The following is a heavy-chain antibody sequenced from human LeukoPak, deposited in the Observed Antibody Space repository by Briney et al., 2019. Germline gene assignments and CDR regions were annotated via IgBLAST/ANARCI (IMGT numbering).Heavy chain of an antibody. V-gene: IGHV2-70*04. CDR2: IDWDDDK. CDR3: ARMGRQLVIDP. CDR1: GFSLSTSGMR. D-gene: IGHD6-6*01. J-gene: IGHJ5*02. Sequence: GPTLVNPTQTLTLTFTFSGFSLSTSGMRVSWIRQPPGNALEWLARIDWDDDKFYSTALKTRLTISKDTSKNQVVLTMTNMDPVDTATYYCARMGRQLVIDPWGQGTLVTVSS.